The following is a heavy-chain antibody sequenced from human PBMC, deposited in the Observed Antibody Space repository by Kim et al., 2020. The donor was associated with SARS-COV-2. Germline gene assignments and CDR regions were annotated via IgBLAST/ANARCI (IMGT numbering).Heavy chain of an antibody. D-gene: IGHD1-26*01. V-gene: IGHV4-39*07. CDR1: GGSISSSSYY. CDR2: IYYSGST. J-gene: IGHJ1*01. CDR3: ASAAVGAFQH. Sequence: SETLSLTCTVSGGSISSSSYYWGWIRQPPGKGLEWIGSIYYSGSTYYNPSLKSRVTISVDTSKNQFSLKLSSVTAADTAVYYCASAAVGAFQHWGQGTLVTVSS.